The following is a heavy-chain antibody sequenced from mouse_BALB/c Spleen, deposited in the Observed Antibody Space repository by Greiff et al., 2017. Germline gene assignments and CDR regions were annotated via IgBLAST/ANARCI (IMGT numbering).Heavy chain of an antibody. CDR1: GYTFTSYW. J-gene: IGHJ3*01. D-gene: IGHD1-2*01. Sequence: VQLQQPGAELVKPGASVKLSCKASGYTFTSYWMHWVKQRPGQGLEWIGEINPSNGRTNYNEKFKSKATLTVDKSSSTAYMQLSSLTSEDSAVYYCASGGFTTATGAYWGQGTLVTVSA. V-gene: IGHV1S81*02. CDR2: INPSNGRT. CDR3: ASGGFTTATGAY.